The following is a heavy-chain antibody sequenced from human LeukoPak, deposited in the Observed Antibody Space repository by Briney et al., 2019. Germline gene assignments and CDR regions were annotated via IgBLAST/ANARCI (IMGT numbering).Heavy chain of an antibody. CDR3: ARRQSGYRDY. D-gene: IGHD3-22*01. J-gene: IGHJ4*02. V-gene: IGHV4-38-2*01. Sequence: SETLSLTCAVSVYSIISGYYWGWIRQPPGKGLEWIGNIYHSGSTYYNPSLKSRVTISVDTSKNQFSLNLTSVTAADTAVYYCARRQSGYRDYWGQGTLVTVSS. CDR2: IYHSGST. CDR1: VYSIISGYY.